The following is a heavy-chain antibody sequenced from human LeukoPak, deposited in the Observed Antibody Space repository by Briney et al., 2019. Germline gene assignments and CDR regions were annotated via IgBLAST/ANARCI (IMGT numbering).Heavy chain of an antibody. CDR1: GFTFSSYS. Sequence: GALRLSCAASGFTFSSYSMNWVRQAPGKGLEWVSSISSSSSYIYYADSVKGRFTISRDNAKNSLHLQMNSLRAEDTAVYYCARVGGYCSGGSCYKSDYWGQGTLVTVSS. CDR3: ARVGGYCSGGSCYKSDY. V-gene: IGHV3-21*01. J-gene: IGHJ4*02. CDR2: ISSSSSYI. D-gene: IGHD2-15*01.